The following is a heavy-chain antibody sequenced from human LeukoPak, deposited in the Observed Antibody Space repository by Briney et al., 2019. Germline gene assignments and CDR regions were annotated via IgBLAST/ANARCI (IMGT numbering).Heavy chain of an antibody. CDR2: ISSYNGNT. CDR1: GYTFTSYG. V-gene: IGHV1-18*01. Sequence: ASVKVSCKASGYTFTSYGISWVRQAPGQGLEWMGWISSYNGNTNYAQKLQGRVTMTTDTSTSTAYMELRSLRSNDTAVYYCARDWGAGAGIFSPGYWGQGTLVTVSS. D-gene: IGHD6-13*01. CDR3: ARDWGAGAGIFSPGY. J-gene: IGHJ4*02.